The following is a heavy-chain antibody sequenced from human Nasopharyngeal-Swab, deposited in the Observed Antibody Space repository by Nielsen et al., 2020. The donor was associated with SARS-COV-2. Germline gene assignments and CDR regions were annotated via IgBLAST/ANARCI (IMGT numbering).Heavy chain of an antibody. V-gene: IGHV4-34*01. Sequence: SETLSLTCAVYGGSFSGYYWTWIRQPPGKGLEWIGEINPGGNTNYNPSLKSRVSISVDTSKNQFSLKLSSVTAADTAVYYCARVGSGTFDYWGQGTLVTVSS. J-gene: IGHJ4*02. CDR2: INPGGNT. CDR1: GGSFSGYY. D-gene: IGHD3-10*01. CDR3: ARVGSGTFDY.